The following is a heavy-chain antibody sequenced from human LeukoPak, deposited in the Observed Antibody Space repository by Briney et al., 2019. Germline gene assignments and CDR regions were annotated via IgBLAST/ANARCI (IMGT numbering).Heavy chain of an antibody. CDR1: GFTFSSYA. Sequence: GGSLRLSCAASGFTFSSYAMHWVRQAPGKGLEYVSAISSNGGSTYYANSVKGRFTISRDNSKNTLYLQMGSLRAEDMAVYYCARENDILTHNYYYYYMDVWGKGTTVTVSS. J-gene: IGHJ6*03. V-gene: IGHV3-64*01. CDR3: ARENDILTHNYYYYYMDV. CDR2: ISSNGGST. D-gene: IGHD3-9*01.